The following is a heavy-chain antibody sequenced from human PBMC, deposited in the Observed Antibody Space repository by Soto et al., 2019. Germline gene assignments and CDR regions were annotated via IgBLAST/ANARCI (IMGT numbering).Heavy chain of an antibody. D-gene: IGHD2-15*01. Sequence: EVQLVESAGGLVKPGGSLRLSCVASGFSFNEAWMNWVRQAPGEGLEWVGRIKTSAGGGATDYAAPVQGRFTISRDDSKNALYRHMNSLRTEDTAMYYCTTGSVEGIWGQGTTVTVSS. CDR1: GFSFNEAW. CDR2: IKTSAGGGAT. J-gene: IGHJ6*02. V-gene: IGHV3-15*07. CDR3: TTGSVEGI.